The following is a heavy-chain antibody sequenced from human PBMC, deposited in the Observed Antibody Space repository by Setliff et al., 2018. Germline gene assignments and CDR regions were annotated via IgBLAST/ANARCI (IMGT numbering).Heavy chain of an antibody. V-gene: IGHV1-2*04. CDR1: GYTFTGYY. CDR3: ARYNWNTDWFDP. J-gene: IGHJ5*02. CDR2: INPNSGGT. D-gene: IGHD1-20*01. Sequence: ASVKVSCKASGYTFTGYYMHWVRQAPGQGLEWMGWINPNSGGTNYAQKFQGWVTITRDTSANTAYMELSSLRSEDTALYYCARYNWNTDWFDPWGQGTLVTVSS.